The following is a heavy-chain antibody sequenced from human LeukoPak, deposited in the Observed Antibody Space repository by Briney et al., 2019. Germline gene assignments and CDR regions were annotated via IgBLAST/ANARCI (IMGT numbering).Heavy chain of an antibody. J-gene: IGHJ4*02. D-gene: IGHD3/OR15-3a*01. CDR3: ARVPHYYFGYGYFDT. CDR1: GGSLSGYY. CDR2: IGQSGTT. Sequence: SETLSLTCVVNGGSLSGYYWSWIRQPPGKGLEWIGEIGQSGTTNYNPSLKSRVAISIDTSKKQFSLTLTSMTAADTAVYYCARVPHYYFGYGYFDTWGQGTRVTVSS. V-gene: IGHV4-34*01.